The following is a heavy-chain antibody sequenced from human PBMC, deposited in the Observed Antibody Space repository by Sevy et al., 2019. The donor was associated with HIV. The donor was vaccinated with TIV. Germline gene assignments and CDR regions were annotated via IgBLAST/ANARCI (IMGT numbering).Heavy chain of an antibody. D-gene: IGHD1-26*01. CDR2: IYYNGHI. J-gene: IGHJ4*02. CDR1: GGSITSLY. CDR3: AGENAWGRGYS. Sequence: SETLSLTCTVSGGSITSLYWNWIRQPPGKGLGWIANIYYNGHINYNPSLKSRVTLPLDTSKNQFSLRLSSVTAADTAMYYCAGENAWGRGYSWGQGTLVTVSS. V-gene: IGHV4-59*08.